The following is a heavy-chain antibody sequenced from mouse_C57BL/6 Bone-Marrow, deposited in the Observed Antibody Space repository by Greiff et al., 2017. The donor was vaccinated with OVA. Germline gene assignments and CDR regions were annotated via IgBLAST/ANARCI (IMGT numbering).Heavy chain of an antibody. Sequence: EVKLQESGPVLVKPGASVKMSCKASGYTFTDYYMNWVKQSHGKSLEWIGVINPYNGGTSYNQKFKGKATLTVDKSSSTAYMELNSLTSEDSAVYYCARGVDLLLRYYAMDYWGQGTSVTVSS. CDR3: ARGVDLLLRYYAMDY. CDR1: GYTFTDYY. CDR2: INPYNGGT. V-gene: IGHV1-19*01. D-gene: IGHD1-1*01. J-gene: IGHJ4*01.